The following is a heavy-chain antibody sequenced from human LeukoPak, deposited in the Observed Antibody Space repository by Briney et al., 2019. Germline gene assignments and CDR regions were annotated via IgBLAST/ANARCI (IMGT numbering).Heavy chain of an antibody. J-gene: IGHJ4*02. CDR3: ARDPSPVSGSYYCDY. CDR2: ISSSGSTI. D-gene: IGHD1-26*01. Sequence: GGSLRLSCAASGFTFSSYSMNWVRQAPGKGLEWVSYISSSGSTIYYADSVKGRFTISRDNAKNSLYLQMNSLRAEDTAVYYCARDPSPVSGSYYCDYWGQGTLVTVSS. V-gene: IGHV3-48*04. CDR1: GFTFSSYS.